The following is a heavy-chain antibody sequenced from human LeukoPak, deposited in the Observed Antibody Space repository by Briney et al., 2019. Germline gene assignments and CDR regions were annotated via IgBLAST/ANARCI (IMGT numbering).Heavy chain of an antibody. CDR2: IYYSGST. V-gene: IGHV4-39*01. J-gene: IGHJ3*02. Sequence: SETLSLTCTVSGGSISSSSYYWGWIRQPPGKGLEWSGSIYYSGSTYYNPSLKSRVTISVDTSKNQFSLKLSSVTAADTAVYYCARHGAYEEDYGGKLSDAFDIWGQGTMVTVSS. CDR3: ARHGAYEEDYGGKLSDAFDI. CDR1: GGSISSSSYY. D-gene: IGHD4-23*01.